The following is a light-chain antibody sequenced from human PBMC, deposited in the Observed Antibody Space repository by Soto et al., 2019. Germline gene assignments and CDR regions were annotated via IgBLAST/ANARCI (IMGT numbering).Light chain of an antibody. CDR2: GNS. CDR1: SSNIGAGYD. Sequence: QSVLTQPPSVSGAPGQRVTISCTGSSSNIGAGYDVHWYQQLPGTAPKLLIYGNSNRPSGVPDRFSGSKSGTSASLAITGLQAEDEADYYCQSYDSSQLVFGVWTKLTVL. CDR3: QSYDSSQLV. V-gene: IGLV1-40*01. J-gene: IGLJ2*01.